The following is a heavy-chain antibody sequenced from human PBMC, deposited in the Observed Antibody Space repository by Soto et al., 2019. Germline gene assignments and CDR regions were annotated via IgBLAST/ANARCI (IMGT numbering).Heavy chain of an antibody. D-gene: IGHD3-3*01. CDR1: GFTVTSNY. Sequence: GGSLRLSCAASGFTVTSNYMSWVRQAAGRGLEWVSVIYAGSITFYADSVKGRFTISRDDSRNTLYLQMSSLSVEDTAIYFCAKVAYDFWTTYNRQGVHFDSWGQGTLVTVSS. CDR3: AKVAYDFWTTYNRQGVHFDS. V-gene: IGHV3-53*05. CDR2: IYAGSIT. J-gene: IGHJ4*02.